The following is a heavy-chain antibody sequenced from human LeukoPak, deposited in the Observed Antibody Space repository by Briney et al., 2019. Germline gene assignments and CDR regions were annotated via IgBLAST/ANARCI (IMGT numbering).Heavy chain of an antibody. CDR1: GFTFSSYG. D-gene: IGHD6-13*01. CDR3: ARALPSRRYYFDF. V-gene: IGHV3-48*03. CDR2: ISSSHSTI. J-gene: IGHJ4*02. Sequence: AGGSLRLSCEESGFTFSSYGMNWVRQAPGKGLEWVSYISSSHSTIFYADSVKGRFTISRDNAKNSLYLQMNSLRAEDTAVYYCARALPSRRYYFDFWGQGTLVTVSS.